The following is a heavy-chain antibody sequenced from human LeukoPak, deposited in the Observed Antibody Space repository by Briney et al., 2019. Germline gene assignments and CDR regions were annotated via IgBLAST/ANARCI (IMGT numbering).Heavy chain of an antibody. CDR2: ISSNGGST. J-gene: IGHJ5*02. CDR1: GFTFSSYA. D-gene: IGHD3-22*01. Sequence: QSGGSLRLSCAASGFTFSSYAMHWVRQAPGKGPEYVSAISSNGGSTYYANSVKGRFTISRDNSKNTLYLQMGSLRAEDMAVYYCAREDWSDYYDSSGYALDPWGQGTLVTVSS. CDR3: AREDWSDYYDSSGYALDP. V-gene: IGHV3-64*01.